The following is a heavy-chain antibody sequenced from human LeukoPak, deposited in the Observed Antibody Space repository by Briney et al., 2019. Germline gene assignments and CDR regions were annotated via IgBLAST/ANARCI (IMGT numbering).Heavy chain of an antibody. V-gene: IGHV4-39*01. CDR1: GGSVSSSDYY. CDR2: VYYSGTT. D-gene: IGHD3-10*01. CDR3: VRLVSAAGSFDY. J-gene: IGHJ4*02. Sequence: SETLSLTCTVSGGSVSSSDYYWASIRQPPGEGLQWVGSVYYSGTTYYSPSLKSRLTISVDTSKNQFSLKLSYVTAADTAVYYCVRLVSAAGSFDYWGRGTLVTVSS.